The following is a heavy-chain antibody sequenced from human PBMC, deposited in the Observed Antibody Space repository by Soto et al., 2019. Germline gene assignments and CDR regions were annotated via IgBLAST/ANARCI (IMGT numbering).Heavy chain of an antibody. V-gene: IGHV4-30-4*01. CDR2: IYYSGST. D-gene: IGHD2-2*01. CDR1: VGSISSGDYY. J-gene: IGHJ5*02. Sequence: QVQLQESGPGLVKPSQTLSLTCTVSVGSISSGDYYWSWIRQPPGKGLEWIGYIYYSGSTDYNPSLKSRVTIPEDTSKNQFSMKLSSVTAADTAVYYCARVPSIVVVPAATFWFDPWGQGTLVTVSS. CDR3: ARVPSIVVVPAATFWFDP.